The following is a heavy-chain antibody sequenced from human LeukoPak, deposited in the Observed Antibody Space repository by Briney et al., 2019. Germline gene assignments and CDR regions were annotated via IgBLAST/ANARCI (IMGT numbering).Heavy chain of an antibody. V-gene: IGHV3-30*18. J-gene: IGHJ6*02. D-gene: IGHD1-1*01. CDR2: ISYDGVNK. CDR3: AKLRELVTYYYYYGLDV. CDR1: GFTVSSNY. Sequence: GGSLRLSCAASGFTVSSNYMSWVRQAPGKGLEWVALISYDGVNKYYADSVKGRFTISRDNSKNTLYLRMNSLRVEDTALYYCAKLRELVTYYYYYGLDVWGQGTTVTVSS.